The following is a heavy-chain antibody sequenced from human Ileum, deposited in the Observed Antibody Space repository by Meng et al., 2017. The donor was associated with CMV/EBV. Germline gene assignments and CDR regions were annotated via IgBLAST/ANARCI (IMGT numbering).Heavy chain of an antibody. J-gene: IGHJ5*02. CDR2: INSDGSYT. CDR3: VRKTPEYPNWFDP. CDR1: GFTFSMYW. V-gene: IGHV3-74*01. Sequence: GGSLRLSCAASGFTFSMYWMHWVRQAPGKGLVWVSGINSDGSYTSYADSVKGRFTISRDNAKNTLDLQLNSLRAEDTAVYYCVRKTPEYPNWFDPWGQGTLVTVSS. D-gene: IGHD2-2*01.